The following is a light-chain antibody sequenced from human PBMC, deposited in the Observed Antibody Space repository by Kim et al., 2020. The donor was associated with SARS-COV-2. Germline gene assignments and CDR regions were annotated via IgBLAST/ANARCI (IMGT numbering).Light chain of an antibody. V-gene: IGLV3-19*01. CDR3: GSRDTSGDQWM. CDR1: SLRSYY. J-gene: IGLJ3*02. CDR2: GKN. Sequence: SSELTQDPAVSVALGQTVTIPCQGDSLRSYYTSWYQQKPGQAPVLIVYGKNSRPSGIPDRFSGSFSGNTASLTITGAQAADEADYYCGSRDTSGDQWMFGGGTQLTVL.